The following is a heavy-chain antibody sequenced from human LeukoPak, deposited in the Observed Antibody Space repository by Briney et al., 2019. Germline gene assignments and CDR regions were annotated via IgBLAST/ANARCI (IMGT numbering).Heavy chain of an antibody. CDR1: GFTFSSYG. CDR3: AKGGWSGSPLNWFDP. Sequence: GGSPRLSCVASGFTFSSYGMSWVRQTPGKGLEWVSGISGSGPSTYYADSVKGRFTISRDNSKNTVYLQMNSLRAEDTAVYYCAKGGWSGSPLNWFDPWGQGTLVSVPS. CDR2: ISGSGPST. D-gene: IGHD3-3*01. J-gene: IGHJ5*02. V-gene: IGHV3-23*01.